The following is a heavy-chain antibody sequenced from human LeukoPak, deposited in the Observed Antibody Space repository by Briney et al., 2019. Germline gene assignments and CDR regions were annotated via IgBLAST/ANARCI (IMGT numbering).Heavy chain of an antibody. V-gene: IGHV1-69*13. CDR3: ARRTTDSSGWYIDY. CDR2: IIHIFGTA. J-gene: IGHJ4*02. Sequence: ASVKVSCKASGSTFRSYAISWVRQAPGQGLEWMGGIIHIFGTANYAQKFQGRVTITADESTSTAYMELSNLRSEDTAVYYCARRTTDSSGWYIDYWGRGTLVTVSS. D-gene: IGHD6-19*01. CDR1: GSTFRSYA.